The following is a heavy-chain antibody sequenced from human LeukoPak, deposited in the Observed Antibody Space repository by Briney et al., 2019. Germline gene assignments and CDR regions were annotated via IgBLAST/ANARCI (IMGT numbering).Heavy chain of an antibody. CDR1: GGSISSGGYS. Sequence: IPSETLSLTCAVSGGSISSGGYSWSWIRQPPGKGLEWIGYIYHSGSTYYNPSLKSRVTISVDRSKNQFSLKLSSATAADTAVYYCARGGTTTGGMDVWGQGTTVTVSS. V-gene: IGHV4-30-2*01. D-gene: IGHD4-17*01. CDR3: ARGGTTTGGMDV. CDR2: IYHSGST. J-gene: IGHJ6*02.